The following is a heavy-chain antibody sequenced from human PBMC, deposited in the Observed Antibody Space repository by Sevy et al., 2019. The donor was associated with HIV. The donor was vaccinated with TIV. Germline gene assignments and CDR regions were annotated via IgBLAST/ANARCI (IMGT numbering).Heavy chain of an antibody. Sequence: GGSLRLSCAASGFTFREYAMHWVRQAPDKGLEWLTFIRYDGTNKYYTDSVRGRFTISRDNSRNTLSLQMNSLRAEDTAVYYCARGMILEGSWCGMDVWGQGTTVTVSS. J-gene: IGHJ6*02. CDR3: ARGMILEGSWCGMDV. CDR1: GFTFREYA. CDR2: IRYDGTNK. D-gene: IGHD3-3*01. V-gene: IGHV3-30*02.